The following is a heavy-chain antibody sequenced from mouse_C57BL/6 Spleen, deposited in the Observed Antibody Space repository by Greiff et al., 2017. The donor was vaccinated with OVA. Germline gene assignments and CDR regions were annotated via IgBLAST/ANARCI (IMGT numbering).Heavy chain of an antibody. D-gene: IGHD6-1*01. CDR2: ISYDGSN. CDR1: GYSITSGYY. J-gene: IGHJ2*01. CDR3: ARDPSLDY. Sequence: EVQLQESGPGLVKPSQSLSLTCSVTGYSITSGYYWNWIRQFPGNKLEWMGYISYDGSNNYNPSLKNRISITRDTSKNQFFLKLSSVTTEDTATYYCARDPSLDYWGQGTTRTVSS. V-gene: IGHV3-6*01.